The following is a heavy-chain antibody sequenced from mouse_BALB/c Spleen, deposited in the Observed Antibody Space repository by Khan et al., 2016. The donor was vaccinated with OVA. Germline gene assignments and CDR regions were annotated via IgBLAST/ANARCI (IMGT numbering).Heavy chain of an antibody. V-gene: IGHV2-6-4*01. Sequence: VQLQESGPGLVAPSQSLSITCTVSGFSLSSYNVHWVRQSPGKGLEWLGVIWGGGSTDYNAALKSRLSISKDNSKSQVFLKMNSLQTDDTAIYYCARSYYRYDGSSAMDYWGQGTSVTVSS. CDR3: ARSYYRYDGSSAMDY. J-gene: IGHJ4*01. D-gene: IGHD2-14*01. CDR1: GFSLSSYN. CDR2: IWGGGST.